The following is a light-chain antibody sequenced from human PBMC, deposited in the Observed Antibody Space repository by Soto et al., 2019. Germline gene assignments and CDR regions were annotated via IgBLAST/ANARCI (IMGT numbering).Light chain of an antibody. CDR2: ANI. Sequence: QPVLTQPPSVSGAPGQRVTISCTGSSSNIGAGYDVHWYQKLPGTAPKLLIYANINRPSGVPDRFSGSKSATSASLAISGLQTDDEADYYCQSYDSSLSVVFGGGTQLTVL. J-gene: IGLJ3*02. CDR1: SSNIGAGYD. CDR3: QSYDSSLSVV. V-gene: IGLV1-40*01.